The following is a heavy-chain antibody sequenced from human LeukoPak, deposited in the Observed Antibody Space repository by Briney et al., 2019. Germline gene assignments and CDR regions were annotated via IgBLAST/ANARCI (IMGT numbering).Heavy chain of an antibody. V-gene: IGHV1-46*01. CDR1: GYTFTSYY. Sequence: GASVKVFCKASGYTFTSYYMHWVRQAPGQGLEWMGIINPSGGSTSYAQKFQGRVTMTRDTSTSTVYMELSSLRSEDTAVYYCARDAYDYVWGSYRYSLDYWGQGTLVTVSS. J-gene: IGHJ4*02. CDR3: ARDAYDYVWGSYRYSLDY. D-gene: IGHD3-16*02. CDR2: INPSGGST.